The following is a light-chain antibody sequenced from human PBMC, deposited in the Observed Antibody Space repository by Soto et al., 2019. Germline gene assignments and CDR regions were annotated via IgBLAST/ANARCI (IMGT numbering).Light chain of an antibody. CDR3: QQYNLTSLS. Sequence: DIQMTQSPSTLSASIGDRVTINCRASQNISSWLSWYQQKPGKAPNLLIYQASILESGVPSRFSGSGSGTEFSLTISNLQPDDFATFYCQQYNLTSLSFGGGTKVEIK. V-gene: IGKV1-5*03. J-gene: IGKJ4*01. CDR1: QNISSW. CDR2: QAS.